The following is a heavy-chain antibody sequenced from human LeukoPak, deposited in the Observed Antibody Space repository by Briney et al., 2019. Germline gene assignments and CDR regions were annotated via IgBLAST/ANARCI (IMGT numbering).Heavy chain of an antibody. CDR2: ISWNSGSI. J-gene: IGHJ4*02. CDR1: GFTFDDYA. V-gene: IGHV3-9*01. Sequence: PGRSLRLSCAASGFTFDDYAMHWVRQAPGKGLEWVSGISWNSGSIGYADSVKGRFTISRDNAKNSLYLQMNSLRAEDTALYYCAKGGMVVVAAASYWGQGTLVTVSS. CDR3: AKGGMVVVAAASY. D-gene: IGHD2-15*01.